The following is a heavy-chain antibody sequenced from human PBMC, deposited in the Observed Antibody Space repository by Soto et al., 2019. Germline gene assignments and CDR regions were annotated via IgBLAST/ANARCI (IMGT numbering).Heavy chain of an antibody. V-gene: IGHV4-59*12. CDR1: GGSISPYY. CDR2: IYYSGST. CDR3: ARVSGSYYYGMDV. J-gene: IGHJ6*02. Sequence: SETLSLTCTVSGGSISPYYWTWIRQPPGKGLEWIGYIYYSGSTNYNPSLKSRVTISVDKSKNQFSLKVTSVTAADTAVYYCARVSGSYYYGMDVWGQGTTVTVSS.